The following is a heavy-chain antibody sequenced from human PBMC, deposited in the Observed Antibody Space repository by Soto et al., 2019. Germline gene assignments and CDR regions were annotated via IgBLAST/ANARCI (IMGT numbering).Heavy chain of an antibody. CDR1: GFTFSSYS. V-gene: IGHV3-48*02. J-gene: IGHJ3*02. CDR2: ISSSSTI. CDR3: ARSLYSGSPWVWAHDAFDI. D-gene: IGHD1-26*01. Sequence: GGSLRLSCAASGFTFSSYSMNWVRQAPGKGLEWVSYISSSSTIYYADSVKGRFTISRDNAKNSLYLQMNSLRDEDTAVYYCARSLYSGSPWVWAHDAFDIWGQGTMVTVSS.